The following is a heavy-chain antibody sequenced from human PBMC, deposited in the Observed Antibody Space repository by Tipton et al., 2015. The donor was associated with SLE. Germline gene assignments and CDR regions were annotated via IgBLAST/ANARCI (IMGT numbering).Heavy chain of an antibody. Sequence: TLSLTCTVSGDSINSGTYYWSWIRQPAGKGLEWIGNIYTSESTNYNPSLKSRVTISVDTSKNQFSLKLSSVTAADTAVYYCARVVTGTWGYWGQGTLVTVSS. CDR2: IYTSEST. CDR3: ARVVTGTWGY. V-gene: IGHV4-61*09. D-gene: IGHD1-7*01. J-gene: IGHJ4*02. CDR1: GDSINSGTYY.